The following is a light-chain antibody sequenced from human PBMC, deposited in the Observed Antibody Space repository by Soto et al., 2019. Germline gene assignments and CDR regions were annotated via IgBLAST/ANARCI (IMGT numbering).Light chain of an antibody. Sequence: EIVLTQSPGTLSLSPWERATLSCRASQSVSSSYLAWYQQKPGQAPRLLIYGASSRATGIPDRFSGSGSGTDFTLTISSLEPEDFAVYYCQQPWGTFGQGTKVDIK. CDR3: QQPWGT. CDR1: QSVSSSY. V-gene: IGKV3-20*01. CDR2: GAS. J-gene: IGKJ1*01.